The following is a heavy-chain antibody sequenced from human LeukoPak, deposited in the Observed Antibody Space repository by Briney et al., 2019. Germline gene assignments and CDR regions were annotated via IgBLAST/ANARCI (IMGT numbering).Heavy chain of an antibody. V-gene: IGHV3-7*01. J-gene: IGHJ4*02. CDR1: GFTFSSYW. D-gene: IGHD3-10*01. Sequence: GGSLRLSCAASGFTFSSYWMRWVREAPGKGLEWVANIKQDGSEKYYVDSVRGRFTVCRENGKRSVFLKMNSERGEDRAVYYCARVMFRGVSDYWGQGTLVTVSS. CDR2: IKQDGSEK. CDR3: ARVMFRGVSDY.